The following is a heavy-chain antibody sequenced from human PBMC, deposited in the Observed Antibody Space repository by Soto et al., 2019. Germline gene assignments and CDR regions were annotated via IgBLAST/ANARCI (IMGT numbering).Heavy chain of an antibody. CDR1: GYTFTGYY. J-gene: IGHJ4*01. D-gene: IGHD3-22*01. V-gene: IGHV1-2*02. CDR2: INPNSGGT. Sequence: GASVKVSCKASGYTFTGYYMHWVRQAPGQGLEWMGWINPNSGGTNYAQKFQGRVTMTRDTSISTAYMELSRLRSDDTAVYYCARGDYYDSSDAPLDYWGQGTLVTVSS. CDR3: ARGDYYDSSDAPLDY.